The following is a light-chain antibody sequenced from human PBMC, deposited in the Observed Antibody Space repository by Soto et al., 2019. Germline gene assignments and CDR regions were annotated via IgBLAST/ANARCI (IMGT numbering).Light chain of an antibody. CDR1: SSDVGVNNY. Sequence: QSALTQPASVSGSPGQSITISCTGTSSDVGVNNYVSWYKQNPGTAPKLMIYEVKIRPSGVSDRFSGSKSGNTASLTISGLQAEDEADYYCSSYTSSSTVVFGGGTKVTVL. V-gene: IGLV2-14*01. J-gene: IGLJ3*02. CDR2: EVK. CDR3: SSYTSSSTVV.